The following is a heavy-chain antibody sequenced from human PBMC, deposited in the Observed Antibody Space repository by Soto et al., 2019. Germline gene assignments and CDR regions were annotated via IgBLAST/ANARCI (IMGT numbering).Heavy chain of an antibody. CDR1: GFTFSSYE. CDR3: ARMAKYSYDY. CDR2: ISSSGSTI. D-gene: IGHD5-18*01. V-gene: IGHV3-48*03. J-gene: IGHJ4*02. Sequence: GGSLRLSCAASGFTFSSYEMNWVHQAPGKGLEWVSYISSSGSTIYYADSVKGRFTISRDNAKNSLYLQMNSLRAEDTAVYYCARMAKYSYDYWGQGTLVTVSS.